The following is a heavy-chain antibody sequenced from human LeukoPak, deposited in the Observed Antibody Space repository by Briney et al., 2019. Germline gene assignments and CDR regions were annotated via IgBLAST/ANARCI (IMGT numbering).Heavy chain of an antibody. CDR1: GLTVSSNY. D-gene: IGHD6-13*01. CDR2: IYSGGST. CDR3: ARFTVAAAAGFDY. Sequence: GGSLRLSCAASGLTVSSNYMSWVRQAPGKGLEWVSVIYSGGSTYYADSVKGRFTISRDNSKNTLYLQMNRLRAEDTAVYYCARFTVAAAAGFDYWGQGTLVTVSS. V-gene: IGHV3-66*01. J-gene: IGHJ4*02.